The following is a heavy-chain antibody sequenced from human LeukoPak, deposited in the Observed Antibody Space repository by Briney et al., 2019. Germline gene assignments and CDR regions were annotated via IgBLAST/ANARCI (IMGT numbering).Heavy chain of an antibody. Sequence: QAGGSLRLSCAASGFTFSSYGMHWVRQAPGKGLEWVAFIRYDGSNKYYADSVKGRFTISRDNSKNTLYLQMNSLRAVDTAVYYCAKERDTAMVTIDYWGQGTLVTVSS. CDR3: AKERDTAMVTIDY. CDR2: IRYDGSNK. D-gene: IGHD5-18*01. J-gene: IGHJ4*02. V-gene: IGHV3-30*02. CDR1: GFTFSSYG.